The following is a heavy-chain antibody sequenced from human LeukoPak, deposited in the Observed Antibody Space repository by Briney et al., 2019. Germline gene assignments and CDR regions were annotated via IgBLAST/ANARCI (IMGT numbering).Heavy chain of an antibody. CDR3: ARSPGTMVRGVIKTDAFDI. D-gene: IGHD3-10*01. CDR1: GGSISSGDYY. Sequence: SQTLSLTGTVSGGSISSGDYYWSWIRQPPGKGLEWIGYIYYSGSTYYNPSLKSRVTISVDTSKNQFSLKLSSVTAADTAVYYCARSPGTMVRGVIKTDAFDIWGQGTMVTVSS. J-gene: IGHJ3*02. V-gene: IGHV4-30-4*01. CDR2: IYYSGST.